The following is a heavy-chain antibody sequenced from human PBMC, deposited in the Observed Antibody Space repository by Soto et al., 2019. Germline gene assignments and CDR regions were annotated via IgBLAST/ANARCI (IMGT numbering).Heavy chain of an antibody. D-gene: IGHD1-26*01. CDR3: ARGDELRYRSLAY. V-gene: IGHV4-31*03. CDR2: IYYSGST. Sequence: SETLSLTCTVSGGSISSGGYYWSWIRQHPGKGLEWIGYIYYSGSTYYNPSLKSRVTISVDTSKNQFSLKLSSVTAADTAVYYCARGDELRYRSLAYWGQGTLVTVSS. CDR1: GGSISSGGYY. J-gene: IGHJ4*02.